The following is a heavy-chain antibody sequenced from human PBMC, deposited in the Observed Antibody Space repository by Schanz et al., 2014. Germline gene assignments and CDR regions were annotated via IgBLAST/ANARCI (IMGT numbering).Heavy chain of an antibody. CDR1: GFTFSSYT. Sequence: EVQLVESGGGLVKPGDSLRLSCAASGFTFSSYTMKWVRQAPGKGLEWVSSISSTSTYLYYADSVKGRFTISRDNAKNSLYLQMSSLRAEDTAVYYCARDKGGYYPFDYWGQGTLVTVSS. CDR3: ARDKGGYYPFDY. CDR2: ISSTSTYL. D-gene: IGHD3-3*01. J-gene: IGHJ4*02. V-gene: IGHV3-21*01.